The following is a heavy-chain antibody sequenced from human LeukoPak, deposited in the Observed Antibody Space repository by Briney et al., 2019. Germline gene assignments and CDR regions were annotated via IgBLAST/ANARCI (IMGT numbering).Heavy chain of an antibody. Sequence: PGGSLRLSCAASGFTFSSYSMNWVRRAPGKGLEWVAIISLDGSNEYYADSVKGRFTISRDNSKNTLYLQMNSLRPEDTAVYFCARGTGFGTFDSWGQGTLVTVSS. J-gene: IGHJ4*02. V-gene: IGHV3-30*03. CDR2: ISLDGSNE. CDR1: GFTFSSYS. CDR3: ARGTGFGTFDS. D-gene: IGHD1-1*01.